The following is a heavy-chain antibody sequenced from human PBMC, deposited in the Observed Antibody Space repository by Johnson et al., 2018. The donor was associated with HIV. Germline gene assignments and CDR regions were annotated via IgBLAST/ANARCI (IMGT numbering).Heavy chain of an antibody. D-gene: IGHD3-22*01. V-gene: IGHV3-11*04. Sequence: QVQLVESGGGLVKPGGSLRLSCAASGFTFSDYYMSWIRQAPGKGLEWVSYISSSGGTTHNADSVKGRFTISRNNAKNSLYLQMNSLRAEDTAVYYCARGSTMRVSAFDLWGQGTMVTVSS. CDR2: ISSSGGTT. J-gene: IGHJ3*01. CDR3: ARGSTMRVSAFDL. CDR1: GFTFSDYY.